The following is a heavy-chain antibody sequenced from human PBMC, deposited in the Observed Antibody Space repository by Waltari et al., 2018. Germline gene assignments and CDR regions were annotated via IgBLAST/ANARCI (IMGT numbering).Heavy chain of an antibody. D-gene: IGHD3-16*01. Sequence: QVQLVQSGAEVKKPGASVKVSCKASGYTFTGYYMHWVRQAPGQGLEWMGRALGRWRGGGGGHNPNGGGTNYAQSLQGSVPRTRHTSNSTAYRELSRLISDDTAVYYWGGGRGAKFDYWGQGTLVTVSS. V-gene: IGHV1-2*06. CDR1: GYTFTGYY. J-gene: IGHJ4*02. CDR2: ALGRWRGGGGGHNPNGGGT. CDR3: GGGRGAKFDY.